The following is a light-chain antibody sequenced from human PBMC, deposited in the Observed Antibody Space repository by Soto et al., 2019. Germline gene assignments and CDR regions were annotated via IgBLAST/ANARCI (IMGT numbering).Light chain of an antibody. CDR2: DAS. J-gene: IGKJ5*01. Sequence: DIKMTESPSTLPASVGDRVTITCRGSQSFSSWSAWYQRKPGTAPKLIFDDASTLEGGVPTMCGGGGSAKVFPLTSSSLAPEYVGLYYCQQSSDWFTFGQGTRLEIK. V-gene: IGKV1-5*01. CDR3: QQSSDWFT. CDR1: QSFSSW.